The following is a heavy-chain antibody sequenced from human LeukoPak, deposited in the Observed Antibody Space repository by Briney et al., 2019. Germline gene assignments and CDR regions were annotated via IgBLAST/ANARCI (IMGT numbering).Heavy chain of an antibody. CDR1: GDSINSLDL. CDR3: AGLVGRYSSGLYYYYFDY. CDR2: MYLSGTT. D-gene: IGHD3-22*01. V-gene: IGHV4-4*02. Sequence: SGTLSLTCAVSGDSINSLDLWSWVRQPPGKGLEGIGEMYLSGTTHSNPSVKSRVTISIDKSKNQFFLNLSSVTAADTAVYYCAGLVGRYSSGLYYYYFDYWGQGTLVTVSS. J-gene: IGHJ4*02.